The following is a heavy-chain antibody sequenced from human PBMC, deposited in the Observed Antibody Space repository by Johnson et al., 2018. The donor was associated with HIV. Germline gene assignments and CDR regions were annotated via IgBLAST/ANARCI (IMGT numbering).Heavy chain of an antibody. V-gene: IGHV3-53*01. J-gene: IGHJ3*02. Sequence: VQLVESGGGLIQPGGSLRLSCAASGFTVSSNYMSWVRQAPGKGLEWVSLISWDGGSTYYADSVKGRFTISRDNAKNSLYLQMNSLRAEYTAVYYCARDPPSFYGGLPDAFYIWGQGTMVTVSS. D-gene: IGHD4-23*01. CDR2: ISWDGGST. CDR1: GFTVSSNY. CDR3: ARDPPSFYGGLPDAFYI.